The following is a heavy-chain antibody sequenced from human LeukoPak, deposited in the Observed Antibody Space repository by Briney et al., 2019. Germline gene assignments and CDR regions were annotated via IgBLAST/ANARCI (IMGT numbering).Heavy chain of an antibody. D-gene: IGHD3-9*01. CDR1: GGPLTSYY. CDR2: IYYRGST. J-gene: IGHJ4*02. V-gene: IGHV4-59*08. CDR3: ARVNSRLRYFDWLPHYFDY. Sequence: SETLSLTCAVSGGPLTSYYWSWIRQPPGKGLEWIGFIYYRGSTNYNPSLESRVTISVDTSKNQFSLKLSSVTAADTAVYYCARVNSRLRYFDWLPHYFDYWGQGTLVTVSS.